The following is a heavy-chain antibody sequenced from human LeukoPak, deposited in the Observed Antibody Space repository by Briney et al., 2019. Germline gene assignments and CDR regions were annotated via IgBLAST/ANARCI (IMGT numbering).Heavy chain of an antibody. CDR1: GFTFSRYS. CDR2: ISSSRSYI. J-gene: IGHJ4*02. V-gene: IGHV3-21*01. CDR3: ARAGSSSWYTSFFDY. Sequence: PGGSLTLSCAASGFTFSRYSMNWVRQAPGKGLEWVSSISSSRSYIYYADSVKGRFTISRDNAKNSLYLQMNSLRAEDTAVYYCARAGSSSWYTSFFDYWGQGTLVTVSS. D-gene: IGHD6-13*01.